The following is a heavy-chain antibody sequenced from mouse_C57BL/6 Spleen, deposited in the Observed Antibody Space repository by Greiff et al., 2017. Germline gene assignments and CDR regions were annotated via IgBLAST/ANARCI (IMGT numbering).Heavy chain of an antibody. CDR1: GYAFSSSW. CDR2: IYPGDGDT. Sequence: VQLVESGPELVKPGASVKISCKASGYAFSSSWMNWVKQRPRKGLEWIGRIYPGDGDTNYNGKFKGKATLTVDKSSSTAYMQLSSLTSEDSAVYFCARKFITTPSEDYAMDYWGQGTSVTVSS. D-gene: IGHD1-1*01. CDR3: ARKFITTPSEDYAMDY. J-gene: IGHJ4*01. V-gene: IGHV1-82*01.